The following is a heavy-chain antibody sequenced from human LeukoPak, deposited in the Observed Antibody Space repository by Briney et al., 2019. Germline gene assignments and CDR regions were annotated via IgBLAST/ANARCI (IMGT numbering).Heavy chain of an antibody. Sequence: GASVKVSCKASGGTFSSYAISWVRQAPGQGLEWMGRIIPILGIANYAQKFQGRVTITADKSTSTAYMELSSLRSEDTAVYYCARDHGLYGGYDSGDFDYWGQGTLVTVSS. CDR3: ARDHGLYGGYDSGDFDY. V-gene: IGHV1-69*04. CDR1: GGTFSSYA. D-gene: IGHD5-12*01. CDR2: IIPILGIA. J-gene: IGHJ4*02.